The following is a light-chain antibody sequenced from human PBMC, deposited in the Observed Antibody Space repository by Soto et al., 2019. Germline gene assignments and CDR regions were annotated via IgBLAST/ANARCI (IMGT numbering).Light chain of an antibody. Sequence: SALNQPPSASGSPGQSVTLSCPGTSSDVGRYNYVSWYQHHPGKAPKLIIYDVSQRPSGVPDRFSGSKSGNTASLTVSGLQAEDEADYYCSSYAGSSNVFGTGNKVTV. CDR1: SSDVGRYNY. CDR3: SSYAGSSNV. CDR2: DVS. V-gene: IGLV2-8*01. J-gene: IGLJ1*01.